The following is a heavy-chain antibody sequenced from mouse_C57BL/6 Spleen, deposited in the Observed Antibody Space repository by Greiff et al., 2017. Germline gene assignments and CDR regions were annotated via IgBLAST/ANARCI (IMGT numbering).Heavy chain of an antibody. CDR2: IYPGSGST. D-gene: IGHD2-3*01. CDR3: ARRRVYDGYPAWFAY. J-gene: IGHJ3*01. Sequence: VKLVESGAELVKPGASVKMSCKASGYTFTSYWITWVKQRPGQGLEWIGDIYPGSGSTNYNEKFKSKATLTVDTSSSTAYMQLSSLTSEDSAVYYCARRRVYDGYPAWFAYWGQGTLVTVSA. CDR1: GYTFTSYW. V-gene: IGHV1-55*01.